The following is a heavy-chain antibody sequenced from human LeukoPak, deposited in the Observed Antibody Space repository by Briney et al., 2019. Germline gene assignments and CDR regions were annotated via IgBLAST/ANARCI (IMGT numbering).Heavy chain of an antibody. D-gene: IGHD3-22*01. CDR3: ARGAYYYDSSGYLHY. CDR1: GFTFSSYG. CDR2: IWYDGSNK. V-gene: IGHV3-33*01. J-gene: IGHJ4*02. Sequence: PGGSLRLSCAASGFTFSSYGMHWVRQAPGKGLEGVAVIWYDGSNKYYADSVKGRFTISRDNSKNTLYLQMNSLRAEDTAVYYCARGAYYYDSSGYLHYWGQGTLVTVSS.